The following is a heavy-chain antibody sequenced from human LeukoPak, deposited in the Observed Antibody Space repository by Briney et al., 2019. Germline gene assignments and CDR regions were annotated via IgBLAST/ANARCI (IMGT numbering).Heavy chain of an antibody. CDR1: GGSISSYY. J-gene: IGHJ1*01. V-gene: IGHV4-59*01. CDR2: IYYSGST. D-gene: IGHD3-10*01. Sequence: PETLSLTCTVSGGSISSYYWSWIRQPPGKGLEWIGYIYYSGSTNYNPSLKSRATISVDTSKNQFSLKLSSVTAADTAVYYCARARAPFYGSGIQHWGQGTLVTVSS. CDR3: ARARAPFYGSGIQH.